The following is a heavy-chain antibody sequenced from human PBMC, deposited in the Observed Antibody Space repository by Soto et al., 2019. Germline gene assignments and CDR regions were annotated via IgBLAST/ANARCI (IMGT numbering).Heavy chain of an antibody. D-gene: IGHD2-8*01. Sequence: ASVKVSCKASGYTFTSYAMHWVRQAPGQRLEWMGWINAGNGNTKYSQKFQGRVTITRDTSASTAYMELSSLRSEDTAAYYCARKDIVLMVYARPFDYWGQGTLVTVSS. V-gene: IGHV1-3*01. J-gene: IGHJ4*02. CDR1: GYTFTSYA. CDR3: ARKDIVLMVYARPFDY. CDR2: INAGNGNT.